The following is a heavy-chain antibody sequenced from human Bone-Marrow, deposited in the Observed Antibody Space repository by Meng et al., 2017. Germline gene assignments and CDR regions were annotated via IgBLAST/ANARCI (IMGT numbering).Heavy chain of an antibody. Sequence: VQLVECGCEVKKPGSSVKVSCKASGGTFSSYSISWVRQCPGQGLEWMGGIIPIFGTANYEQKFQGRVMITADESTSTAYMELSSLRSEDTAVYYCAREPGPRVGWFDPWGQGTLVTVSS. J-gene: IGHJ5*02. D-gene: IGHD1-26*01. V-gene: IGHV1-69*01. CDR2: IIPIFGTA. CDR3: AREPGPRVGWFDP. CDR1: GGTFSSYS.